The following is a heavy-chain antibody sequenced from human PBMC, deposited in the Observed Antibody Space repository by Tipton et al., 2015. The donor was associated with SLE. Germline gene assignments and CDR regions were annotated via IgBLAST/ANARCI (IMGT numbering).Heavy chain of an antibody. V-gene: IGHV1-3*01. D-gene: IGHD6-6*01. CDR1: GYTFTSYA. Sequence: QSGPEVKKPGASVKVSCKASGYTFTSYAMHWVRQDPGQRLEWMGWINAGNGNTKYSQKFQGRVTITRDTSASTAYMELSSLRSEDTAVYYCARGYLTLAARALGYWGQGPLVTVSS. CDR2: INAGNGNT. CDR3: ARGYLTLAARALGY. J-gene: IGHJ4*02.